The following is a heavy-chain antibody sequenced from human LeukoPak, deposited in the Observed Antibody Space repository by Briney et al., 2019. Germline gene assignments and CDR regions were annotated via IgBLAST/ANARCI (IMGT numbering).Heavy chain of an antibody. V-gene: IGHV3-23*01. CDR3: AKVWVVRGTAYDY. CDR1: GFTSSSYA. D-gene: IGHD3-10*01. Sequence: GGSLRLSCAASGFTSSSYAMSWVRQAPGKGLEWVSAISGSGGSTYYADSVKGRFTISRDNSKNTLYLQMNSLRAEDTAVYYCAKVWVVRGTAYDYWGQGTLVTVSS. CDR2: ISGSGGST. J-gene: IGHJ4*02.